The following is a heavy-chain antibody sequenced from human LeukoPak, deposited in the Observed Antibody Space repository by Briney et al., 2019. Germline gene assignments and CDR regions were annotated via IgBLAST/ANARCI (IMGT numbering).Heavy chain of an antibody. V-gene: IGHV4-61*08. J-gene: IGHJ5*02. CDR1: GDSVSGADSY. D-gene: IGHD5-12*01. CDR2: INNGGTT. Sequence: SETLSLTCTVSGDSVSGADSYWSWIRQSPGKGLEWIGYINNGGTTNYNPSLKSRVTISVDTSRNQFSLRLTSVTAADTAVYSCARRMYGGYGHWFDPWGQGTLVTVSS. CDR3: ARRMYGGYGHWFDP.